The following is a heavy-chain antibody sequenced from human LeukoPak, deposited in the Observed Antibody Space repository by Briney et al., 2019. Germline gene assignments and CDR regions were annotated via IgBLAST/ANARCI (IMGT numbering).Heavy chain of an antibody. CDR1: GFTFSDYG. J-gene: IGHJ4*02. CDR2: IWYTGSHK. V-gene: IGHV3-33*01. CDR3: ARGGDAPMAPDY. Sequence: GRSLRLSCAASGFTFSDYGMHWVRQAPGKGLEWVAPIWYTGSHKYYADSVKGRFTISRDSSQNTLYLQMNSLRADDTAVYYCARGGDAPMAPDYWGQGTLVTVSS. D-gene: IGHD3-10*01.